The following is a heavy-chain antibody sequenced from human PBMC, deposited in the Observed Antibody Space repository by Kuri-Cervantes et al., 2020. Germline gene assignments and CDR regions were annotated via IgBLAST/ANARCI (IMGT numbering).Heavy chain of an antibody. CDR1: GGSISSGGYY. CDR3: ARARFRNTAMVQYYYYYYMDV. Sequence: SETLSLTCTVSGGSISSGGYYWSWIRQPPGKGLEWIGYIYYSGSTNYNPSLKSRVTISVDTSKNQFSLKLSSVTAADTAVYYCARARFRNTAMVQYYYYYYMDVWGKGTTVTVSS. V-gene: IGHV4-61*08. D-gene: IGHD5-18*01. CDR2: IYYSGST. J-gene: IGHJ6*03.